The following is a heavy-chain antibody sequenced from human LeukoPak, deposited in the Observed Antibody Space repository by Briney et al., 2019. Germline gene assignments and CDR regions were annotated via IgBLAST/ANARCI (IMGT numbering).Heavy chain of an antibody. J-gene: IGHJ4*02. CDR1: GGSISSSNW. D-gene: IGHD2-8*01. V-gene: IGHV4-4*02. CDR3: ARHLTDKWLDGTLFDY. CDR2: IHHSGTT. Sequence: SGTLSLTCAVSGGSISSSNWWSWVRRPPGKGLEWIGEIHHSGTTKYNPSLKSRVTISVDKSKNQFSLKVNSVTAADTAVYYCARHLTDKWLDGTLFDYWGQGTLVTVSS.